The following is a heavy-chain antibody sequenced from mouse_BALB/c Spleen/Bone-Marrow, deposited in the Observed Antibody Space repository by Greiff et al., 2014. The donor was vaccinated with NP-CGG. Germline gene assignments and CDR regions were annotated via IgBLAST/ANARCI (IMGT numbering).Heavy chain of an antibody. V-gene: IGHV7-3*02. J-gene: IGHJ1*01. CDR3: ARDGSSSYWFFDV. D-gene: IGHD1-1*01. CDR1: GFIFTDYY. CDR2: IRDKANGYTT. Sequence: EVQRVESGGGLVQPGGSLRLSCATSGFIFTDYYMSWVRQPPGKALEWLAFIRDKANGYTTEYSASVKGRFTISRDNSQSILYLQMNTLRAEDSATYYCARDGSSSYWFFDVWGAGTTVTVSS.